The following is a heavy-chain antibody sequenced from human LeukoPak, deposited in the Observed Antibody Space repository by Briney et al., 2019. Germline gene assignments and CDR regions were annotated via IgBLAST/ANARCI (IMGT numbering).Heavy chain of an antibody. J-gene: IGHJ4*02. D-gene: IGHD3-10*01. CDR2: LSAYNGNT. Sequence: ASVKVSCKASGYTFTGYYMHWVRQAPGQGLEWMGWLSAYNGNTHYAQRLQGRVTMTTDTSTSTVYMELRSLRSDDTAVYYCARAQGQDYYGSGSYYDRNFDYWGQGTLVTVSS. V-gene: IGHV1-18*04. CDR3: ARAQGQDYYGSGSYYDRNFDY. CDR1: GYTFTGYY.